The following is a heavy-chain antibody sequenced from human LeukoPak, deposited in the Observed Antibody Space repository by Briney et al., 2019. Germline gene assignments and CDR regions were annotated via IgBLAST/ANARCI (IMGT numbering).Heavy chain of an antibody. V-gene: IGHV3-15*01. Sequence: GGSLRLSCEASGFTFSAYAVTWVRQAPGKGLEWVGRIKSKTDGGTTDYAAPVKGRFTISRDDSKNTLYLQMNRLKTEDTAVYYCSTGPTRISMIRGVVITDYWGQGTLVTVS. CDR2: IKSKTDGGTT. CDR1: GFTFSAYA. CDR3: STGPTRISMIRGVVITDY. J-gene: IGHJ4*02. D-gene: IGHD3-10*01.